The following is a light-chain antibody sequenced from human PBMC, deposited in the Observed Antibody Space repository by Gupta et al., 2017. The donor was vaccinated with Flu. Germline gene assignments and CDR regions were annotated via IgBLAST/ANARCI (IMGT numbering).Light chain of an antibody. CDR2: EVS. Sequence: TSSDVGCYNYFSWYQQHPGKAPQLMIYEVSNPPSGVSNLFSGSKSGNTASLTISVLQAEDEADYYCSSYTSSSTVIFGGGTKLTVL. V-gene: IGLV2-14*01. J-gene: IGLJ2*01. CDR1: SSDVGCYNY. CDR3: SSYTSSSTVI.